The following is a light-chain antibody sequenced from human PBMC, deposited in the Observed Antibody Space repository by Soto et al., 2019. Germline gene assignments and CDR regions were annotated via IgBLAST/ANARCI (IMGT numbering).Light chain of an antibody. V-gene: IGKV1-5*01. CDR3: QQSYSTLPLT. J-gene: IGKJ4*01. Sequence: DIQMTQSPSTLSGSVGDRVTITCRASQTISSWLAWYQQKPGKAPKLLIYDASSLESGVPSRFSGSGSGTEFTLTISSLQPDDFATYYCQQSYSTLPLTFGGGTKVDIK. CDR1: QTISSW. CDR2: DAS.